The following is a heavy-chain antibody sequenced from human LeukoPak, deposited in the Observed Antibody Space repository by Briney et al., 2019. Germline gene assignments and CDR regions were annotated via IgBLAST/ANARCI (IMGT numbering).Heavy chain of an antibody. J-gene: IGHJ4*02. Sequence: ASVKVSCEASGYAFSSYGIGWVRQAPGHGLEWMGWVGPYNRKTNYSQKFQGRGTMTTDTSTNTAYLGLRTLRSDGTAMYYCARGAPRGVWNFYFDYWGQGTLVTVSS. CDR1: GYAFSSYG. CDR3: ARGAPRGVWNFYFDY. CDR2: VGPYNRKT. V-gene: IGHV1-18*01. D-gene: IGHD1-7*01.